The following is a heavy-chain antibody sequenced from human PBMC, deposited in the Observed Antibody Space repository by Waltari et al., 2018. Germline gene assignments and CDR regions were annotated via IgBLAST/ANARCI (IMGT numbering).Heavy chain of an antibody. J-gene: IGHJ3*02. CDR2: IIPILGIA. CDR3: ARVIPPYYDILTGYPLGAFDI. CDR1: GGTFSSYA. D-gene: IGHD3-9*01. V-gene: IGHV1-69*10. Sequence: QVQLVQSGAEVKKPGSSVKVSCKASGGTFSSYAISWVRQAPGQGLEWMGGIIPILGIANYAQKFQGRVTITADKSTSTAYMELSSLRSEDTAVYYCARVIPPYYDILTGYPLGAFDIWGQGTMVTVSS.